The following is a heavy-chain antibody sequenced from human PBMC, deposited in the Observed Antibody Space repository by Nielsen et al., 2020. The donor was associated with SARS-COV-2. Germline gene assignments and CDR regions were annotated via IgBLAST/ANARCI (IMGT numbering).Heavy chain of an antibody. CDR1: GFTFSDYG. Sequence: GGSLRLSCAASGFTFSDYGMHWVRQAPGKGPEWVAVISFEGTNEFYADSVKGRFTISRDNSRNTLYLQMSGLRAEDTGVYYCASRQDGYNYDTQWGQGTRVTVSS. CDR2: ISFEGTNE. J-gene: IGHJ4*02. V-gene: IGHV3-30*03. CDR3: ASRQDGYNYDTQ. D-gene: IGHD5-24*01.